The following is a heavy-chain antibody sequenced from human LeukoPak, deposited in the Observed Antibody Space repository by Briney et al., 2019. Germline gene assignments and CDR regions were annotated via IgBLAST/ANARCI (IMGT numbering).Heavy chain of an antibody. Sequence: SETLSLTCTVSGGSISSYYWSWIRQPPGQGLEWIGYIYYSGSTNYNPSLKRRVTISVDTSKSQFSLKLSSVTAADTAVYYCARGSGIAARPFGYWGQGTLVTVSS. CDR2: IYYSGST. CDR3: ARGSGIAARPFGY. J-gene: IGHJ4*02. CDR1: GGSISSYY. D-gene: IGHD6-6*01. V-gene: IGHV4-59*01.